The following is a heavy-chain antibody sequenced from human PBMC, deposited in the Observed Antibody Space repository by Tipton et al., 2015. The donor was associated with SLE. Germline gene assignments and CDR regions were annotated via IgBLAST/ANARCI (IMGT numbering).Heavy chain of an antibody. CDR2: IYYSGST. CDR3: AGGGCRGGCCLEY. CDR1: GGSISSGSYD. J-gene: IGHJ4*02. D-gene: IGHD2-15*01. Sequence: LRLSCTVSGGSISSGSYDWGWIRPPPGKGLEWIGSIYYSGSTYYNPSLKSRVTISVDTSKNQFSLKLSTVTAADTTVYYCAGGGCRGGCCLEYWGQGALVTVSS. V-gene: IGHV4-39*07.